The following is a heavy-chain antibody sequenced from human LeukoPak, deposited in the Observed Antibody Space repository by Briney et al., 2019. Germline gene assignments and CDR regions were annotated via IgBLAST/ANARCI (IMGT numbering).Heavy chain of an antibody. D-gene: IGHD3-10*01. CDR2: VSPRVDIR. J-gene: IGHJ4*02. CDR1: GFTFSKHG. Sequence: GGSLRLSCAASGFTFSKHGMNWVRQAPGKGLEWVSGVSPRVDIRYYADSVKGRFTISRDDPHNTLYLQMNSLRAEDTAVYFCARGGVDYYGSGTYYLMYYFDYWGQGALVTVSS. CDR3: ARGGVDYYGSGTYYLMYYFDY. V-gene: IGHV3-23*01.